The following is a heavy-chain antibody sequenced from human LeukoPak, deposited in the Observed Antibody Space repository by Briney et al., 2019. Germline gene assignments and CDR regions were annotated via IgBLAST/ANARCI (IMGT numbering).Heavy chain of an antibody. CDR3: ARDVAPALRIMITFGGGFDY. D-gene: IGHD3-16*01. CDR1: GYTFTGHY. Sequence: ASVKVSCKASGYTFTGHYMHWVRQAPGQGREWMGWINPNSGGTNYAQKFQGRVTMTRDTSISTAYMELSRLRSDDTAVYYCARDVAPALRIMITFGGGFDYWGQGTLVTVSS. J-gene: IGHJ4*02. CDR2: INPNSGGT. V-gene: IGHV1-2*02.